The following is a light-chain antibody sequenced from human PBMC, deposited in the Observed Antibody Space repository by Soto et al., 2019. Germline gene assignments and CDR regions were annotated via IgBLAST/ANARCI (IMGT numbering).Light chain of an antibody. J-gene: IGKJ4*01. CDR2: GAS. CDR3: HQYNNWPPLT. V-gene: IGKV3D-15*01. Sequence: EIVITQAPATLPVSPGERATLSCRASQSVSSNLAWYQQKPGQAPRLLIYGASTRATGIPARFSGSGSGTELTLTISSLQSADFAVDYCHQYNNWPPLTFGGGTKVEIK. CDR1: QSVSSN.